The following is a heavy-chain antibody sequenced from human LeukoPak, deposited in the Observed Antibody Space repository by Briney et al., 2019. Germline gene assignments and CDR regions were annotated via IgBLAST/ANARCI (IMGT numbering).Heavy chain of an antibody. CDR3: ARGGNGWYQS. CDR1: DYTFSNYG. D-gene: IGHD6-19*01. V-gene: IGHV1-18*01. CDR2: VSTYNGNT. J-gene: IGHJ4*02. Sequence: ASVKVSCKASDYTFSNYGISWVRQAPGQGLEWMGWVSTYNGNTNYAQSLQGRVTMTTDTSTSTAYMELRGLRSDDTAVYYCARGGNGWYQSWGQGTLVTVSS.